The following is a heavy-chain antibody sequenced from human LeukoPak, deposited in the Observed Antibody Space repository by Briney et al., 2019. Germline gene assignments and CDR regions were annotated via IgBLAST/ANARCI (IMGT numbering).Heavy chain of an antibody. CDR1: GFSFSNYA. V-gene: IGHV3-23*01. CDR3: VRSTGYFYYGMDV. Sequence: GGSLRLSCAASGFSFSNYAIYWVRQAPGEGLEWVSAISGGGSTTYADSVKGRFTISRDNSRNTVYLQMDNLRVEDMAVYYCVRSTGYFYYGMDVWGQGTTVTVS. J-gene: IGHJ6*02. CDR2: ISGGGST.